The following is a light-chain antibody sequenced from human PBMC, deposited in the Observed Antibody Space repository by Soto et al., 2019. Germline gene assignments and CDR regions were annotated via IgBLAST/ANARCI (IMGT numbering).Light chain of an antibody. CDR3: QQSYTTPFT. CDR2: AAS. J-gene: IGKJ3*01. CDR1: QSISSY. V-gene: IGKV1-39*01. Sequence: DIQMTQSPSSLSASVGDRVTITCRSSQSISSYLNWYQQKPGKAPELLIYAASSLQSGVPSRFSGSGSGTEFTIPTGSLQPEDFAAYYCQQSYTTPFTFGPGTKVDIK.